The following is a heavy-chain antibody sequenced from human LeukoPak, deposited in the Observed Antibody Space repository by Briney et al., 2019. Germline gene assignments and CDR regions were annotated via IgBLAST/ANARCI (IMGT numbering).Heavy chain of an antibody. J-gene: IGHJ5*02. D-gene: IGHD3-16*01. V-gene: IGHV3-23*01. Sequence: GGSLRLSCAASGFTFNNYAMSWVRQAPGKGLEWVSAISGSGGSTNYADSVKGRFTISRDNAKNTLYLQMNSLRADDTAVYYCARDLLITNWFDPWGRGTLVTVSS. CDR2: ISGSGGST. CDR1: GFTFNNYA. CDR3: ARDLLITNWFDP.